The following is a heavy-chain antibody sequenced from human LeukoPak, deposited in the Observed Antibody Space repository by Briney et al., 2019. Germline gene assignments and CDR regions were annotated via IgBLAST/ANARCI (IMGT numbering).Heavy chain of an antibody. D-gene: IGHD2-21*01. CDR1: GFTFSSYW. V-gene: IGHV3-74*01. CDR3: VRDVAGYFDL. Sequence: PGGSLRLSCAASGFTFSSYWMHWVRQAPGKGLVWVSRINSEGTSTSYADSVKGRFTISRDNAKNTVYLQMNSLRAEDTAVYYCVRDVAGYFDLWDRDNMVTVSS. J-gene: IGHJ2*01. CDR2: INSEGTST.